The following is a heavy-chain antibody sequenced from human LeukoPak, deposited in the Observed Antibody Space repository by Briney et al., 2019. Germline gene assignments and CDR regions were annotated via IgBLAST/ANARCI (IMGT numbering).Heavy chain of an antibody. J-gene: IGHJ4*02. D-gene: IGHD4-17*01. V-gene: IGHV3-21*01. CDR2: ISSTISYI. CDR3: ARVDYADYAPNFDY. CDR1: AFTFSGYT. Sequence: GGSLRLSCAASAFTFSGYTMNWVRQAPGQGLEWVSSISSTISYIYYADLVKGRCNISRDNDKNSLHLQINSLRADDTAVYYCARVDYADYAPNFDYWGQGTLVTVSS.